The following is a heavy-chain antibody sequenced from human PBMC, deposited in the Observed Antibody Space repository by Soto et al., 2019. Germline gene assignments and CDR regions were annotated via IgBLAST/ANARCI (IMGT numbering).Heavy chain of an antibody. CDR2: IYYSGST. CDR3: ARWGNTAMAGN. CDR1: GGSISSGGYY. V-gene: IGHV4-30-4*01. J-gene: IGHJ4*02. Sequence: SETLSLTCTVSGGSISSGGYYWSWIRQPPGKGLEWIGYIYYSGSTYYNPSLKSRVTISVDTSKNQFSLKLSSVTAADTAVYYCARWGNTAMAGNWGQGTLVTVSS. D-gene: IGHD5-18*01.